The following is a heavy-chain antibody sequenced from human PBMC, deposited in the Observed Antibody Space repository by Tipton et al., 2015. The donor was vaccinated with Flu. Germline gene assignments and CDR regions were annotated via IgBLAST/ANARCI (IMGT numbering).Heavy chain of an antibody. CDR3: ARVTYYYDSSGYYYGMDV. V-gene: IGHV3-53*01. J-gene: IGHJ6*02. D-gene: IGHD3-22*01. Sequence: SLRLSCAASGFTVSSNYMSWVRQAPGKGLEWVSVIYSGGSTYYAGSVKGRFTISRDNSKNTLYLQINSLRAGDTAVYYCARVTYYYDSSGYYYGMDVWGQGTTVTVSS. CDR2: IYSGGST. CDR1: GFTVSSNY.